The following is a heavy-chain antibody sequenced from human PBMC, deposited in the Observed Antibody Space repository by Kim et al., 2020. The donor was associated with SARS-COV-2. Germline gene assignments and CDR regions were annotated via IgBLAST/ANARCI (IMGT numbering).Heavy chain of an antibody. D-gene: IGHD3-10*01. Sequence: GGSLRLSCAASGFTFSSYGMHWVRQAPGKGLEWVAVISYDGSNKYYADSVKGRFTISRDNSKNTLYLQMNSLRAEDTAVYYCARVLASINYYGSGSFDYWGQGTLVTVSS. CDR3: ARVLASINYYGSGSFDY. CDR2: ISYDGSNK. J-gene: IGHJ4*02. CDR1: GFTFSSYG. V-gene: IGHV3-33*05.